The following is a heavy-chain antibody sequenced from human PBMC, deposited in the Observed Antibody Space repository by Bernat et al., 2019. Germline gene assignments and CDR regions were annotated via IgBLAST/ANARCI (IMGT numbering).Heavy chain of an antibody. V-gene: IGHV4-39*01. Sequence: QLQLQESGPGLVKPSETLSLTCTVSGGSISSSSYYWGWIRQPPGKGLEWIGSIYYSGSTYYNPSLKSRVTISVDTSKNQFSLKLSSVTAADTAVYYCARHVVNLRYCSSTSCPNQVFDYWGQGTLVTVSS. CDR2: IYYSGST. CDR3: ARHVVNLRYCSSTSCPNQVFDY. D-gene: IGHD2-2*01. CDR1: GGSISSSSYY. J-gene: IGHJ4*02.